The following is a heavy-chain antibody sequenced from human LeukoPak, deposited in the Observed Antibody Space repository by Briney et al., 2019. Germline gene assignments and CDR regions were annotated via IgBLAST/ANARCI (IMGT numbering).Heavy chain of an antibody. V-gene: IGHV3-74*01. CDR2: INSDGSYT. J-gene: IGHJ4*02. CDR1: GFTFSRHW. Sequence: GGSLRLSCEASGFTFSRHWMHWVRQAPGKGLEWVSRINSDGSYTNYADSVKGRFTISRDNAKNTLYLQMNSLRAEDTAVYFCSRDSIEDDYGDYVGDYWGQGTLVTVSS. CDR3: SRDSIEDDYGDYVGDY. D-gene: IGHD4-17*01.